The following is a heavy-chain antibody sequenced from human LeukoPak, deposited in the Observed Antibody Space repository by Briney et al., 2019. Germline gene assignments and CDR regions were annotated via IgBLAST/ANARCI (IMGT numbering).Heavy chain of an antibody. CDR1: GYTFSSYG. CDR2: ISGYNGNT. Sequence: ASVKVSCKTSGYTFSSYGISWVRQAPGQGLEWMGWISGYNGNTNYAQKFQGRVTVTTDTSTSTAYMELRSLRSDDTAVYYCARGRVTKNYYYYYYMDVWGKGTTVTISS. CDR3: ARGRVTKNYYYYYYMDV. J-gene: IGHJ6*03. V-gene: IGHV1-18*01. D-gene: IGHD3-9*01.